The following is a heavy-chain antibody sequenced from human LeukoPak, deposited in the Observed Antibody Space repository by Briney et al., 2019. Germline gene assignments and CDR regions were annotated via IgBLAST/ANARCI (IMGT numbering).Heavy chain of an antibody. J-gene: IGHJ4*02. Sequence: SETLSLTCNVSGYSISSGYFWGWVRQAPGKGLEWIGSIYQRATVHYNPSLKSRVTISLDTSKNHFSLNLRSMQASDTAVYYCARAFCVGECFVLHIFFDSWGQGTLVAVSS. CDR3: ARAFCVGECFVLHIFFDS. CDR1: GYSISSGYF. CDR2: IYQRATV. D-gene: IGHD2-21*01. V-gene: IGHV4-38-2*02.